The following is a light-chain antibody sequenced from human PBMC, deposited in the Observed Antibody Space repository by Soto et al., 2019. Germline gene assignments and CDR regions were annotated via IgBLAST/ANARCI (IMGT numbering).Light chain of an antibody. CDR3: MQDLQSPPS. J-gene: IGKJ5*01. CDR1: QTLLHSNGYNY. Sequence: DIVMTQSPLSLPVTPGEPASISCRSSQTLLHSNGYNYLDWYLLKPGHSPQLLIYLGSNRASGVNGSLGGSRSGSDFTPKNRAVVAEDVGVYYCMQDLQSPPSFSHGTRLEIK. CDR2: LGS. V-gene: IGKV2-28*01.